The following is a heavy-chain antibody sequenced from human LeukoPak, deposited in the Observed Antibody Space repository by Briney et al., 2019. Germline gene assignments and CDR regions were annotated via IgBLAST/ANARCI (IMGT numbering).Heavy chain of an antibody. CDR1: GFTFSSYA. CDR3: ARDSELERRRHDAFDI. V-gene: IGHV3-66*01. D-gene: IGHD1-1*01. J-gene: IGHJ3*02. Sequence: GGSLRLSCAASGFTFSSYAMSWVRQAPGKGLEWVSVIYSGGSTYYPDSVKGRFTISRDNSKNTLYLQMNSLRAEDTAVYFCARDSELERRRHDAFDIWGQGAMVTVSS. CDR2: IYSGGST.